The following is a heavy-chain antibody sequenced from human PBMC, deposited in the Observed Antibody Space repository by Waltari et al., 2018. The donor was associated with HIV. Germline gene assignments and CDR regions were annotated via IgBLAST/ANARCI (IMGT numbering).Heavy chain of an antibody. V-gene: IGHV3-33*02. D-gene: IGHD3-10*01. CDR1: GFNFVNYA. Sequence: QVHLVESGGAVVQSGRSMRLSCAASGFNFVNYAMLGVRQGPGKGLEWLSVIWADGSHESYADFAKGRFTISRDDSDNTLFLYLSGLRADDTAVYYCARDQHSATNYYGLDVWGQGTTVTVS. CDR3: ARDQHSATNYYGLDV. J-gene: IGHJ6*02. CDR2: IWADGSHE.